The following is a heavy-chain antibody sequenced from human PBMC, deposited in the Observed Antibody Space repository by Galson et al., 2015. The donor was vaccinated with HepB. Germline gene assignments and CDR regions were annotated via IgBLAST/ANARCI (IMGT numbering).Heavy chain of an antibody. CDR2: IKNDGGET. D-gene: IGHD2-21*02. CDR1: GFTFSNYW. J-gene: IGHJ4*02. CDR3: TTAVRAYCGGDCS. V-gene: IGHV3-7*01. Sequence: SLRLSCAASGFTFSNYWMRWFRQAPGKGLESVANIKNDGGETYYGDSVKGRFTISRDTAKNSLYLQMNNLRAEDTAVYYCTTAVRAYCGGDCSWGQGTLVTVSS.